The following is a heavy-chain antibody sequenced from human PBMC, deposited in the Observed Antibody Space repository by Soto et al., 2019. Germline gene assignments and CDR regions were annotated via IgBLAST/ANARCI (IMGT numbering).Heavy chain of an antibody. CDR2: ISYDGSNK. Sequence: QVQLVESGGGVVQPGRSLRLSCAASGFTLSSYGMHWVRQAPGKGLEWVAVISYDGSNKYYADSVKDRFTISRDNSKNTLYLQMNSLRAEDTAVYYCANIPYCWNGADAFDIWGQGTLVTVSS. CDR1: GFTLSSYG. V-gene: IGHV3-30*18. J-gene: IGHJ3*02. CDR3: ANIPYCWNGADAFDI. D-gene: IGHD1-1*01.